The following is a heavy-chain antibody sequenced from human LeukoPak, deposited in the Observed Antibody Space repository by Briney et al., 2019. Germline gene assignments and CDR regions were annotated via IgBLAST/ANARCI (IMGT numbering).Heavy chain of an antibody. Sequence: PGGSLRLSCAASGFTFSSYSMNWVRQAPGKGLEWVSSISSSSSYIYYADSVKGRFTISRDNAKNSLYLQMNSLRAEDTAVYYCARDRGELLPEYYFDYWGQGTLVTVSS. CDR3: ARDRGELLPEYYFDY. J-gene: IGHJ4*02. V-gene: IGHV3-21*01. CDR1: GFTFSSYS. CDR2: ISSSSSYI. D-gene: IGHD1-26*01.